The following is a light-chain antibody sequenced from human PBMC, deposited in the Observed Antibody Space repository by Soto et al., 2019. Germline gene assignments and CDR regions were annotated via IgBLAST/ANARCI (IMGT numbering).Light chain of an antibody. Sequence: EIVMTQSPATLSVSPGERATLSCRASQSVSSNLVWYQQKPGQAPRLLIYGASTRATGTPARFSGSGSGTEFTLTISSLQSEDFAVYYCQQYKNWLRTFGQGTKVEIK. CDR3: QQYKNWLRT. CDR2: GAS. V-gene: IGKV3-15*01. J-gene: IGKJ1*01. CDR1: QSVSSN.